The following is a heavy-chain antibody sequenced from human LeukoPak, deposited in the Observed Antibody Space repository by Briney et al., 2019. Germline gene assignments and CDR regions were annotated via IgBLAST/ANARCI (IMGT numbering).Heavy chain of an antibody. Sequence: GASVKVSCKASGGTFSSYAISWVRQAPGQGLEWMGRIIPILGIANYAQKFQGRVTITADKSTSTAYTELSSLRSEDTAVYYCARDGGGIAVAGTRSDYWGQGTLVTVSS. CDR1: GGTFSSYA. D-gene: IGHD6-19*01. CDR3: ARDGGGIAVAGTRSDY. CDR2: IIPILGIA. V-gene: IGHV1-69*04. J-gene: IGHJ4*02.